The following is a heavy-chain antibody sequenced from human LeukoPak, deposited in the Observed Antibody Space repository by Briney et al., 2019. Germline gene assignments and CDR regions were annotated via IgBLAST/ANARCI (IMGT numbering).Heavy chain of an antibody. CDR1: GFTFSSYS. V-gene: IGHV3-7*05. CDR2: IKQDGSDK. Sequence: PGGSLRLSCAASGFTFSSYSMSWVRQAPGKGLEWVANIKQDGSDKHYVDSVKGRFTISRDNAKNSVFLQMNSLRAEDTAVYYCAREARAPPHWGQGTPVTVSS. J-gene: IGHJ4*02. CDR3: AREARAPPH.